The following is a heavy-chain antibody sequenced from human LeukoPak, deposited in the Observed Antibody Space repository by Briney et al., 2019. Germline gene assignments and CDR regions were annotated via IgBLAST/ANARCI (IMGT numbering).Heavy chain of an antibody. CDR3: ASSKWYAFDC. V-gene: IGHV4-59*08. Sequence: TSSETLSLTCTVSGDSISSYYWSWIRQPPGKALEWIAYTHYSGNTNYNPSLKSRVTMSIDTSKNQFSLKMSSVTAADTAVYYCASSKWYAFDCWGQGTLVTVSS. CDR1: GDSISSYY. J-gene: IGHJ4*02. D-gene: IGHD2-15*01. CDR2: THYSGNT.